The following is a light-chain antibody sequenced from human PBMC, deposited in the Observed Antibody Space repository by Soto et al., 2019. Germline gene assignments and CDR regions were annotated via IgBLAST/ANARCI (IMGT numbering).Light chain of an antibody. CDR1: SSNIGNNC. J-gene: IGLJ2*01. CDR3: GTWDGSLSVVV. Sequence: QSVFTQPPSLSAAPGQKVTISCSGSSSNIGNNCVSCYQQLPGTAPKLLIYDNNMRPSGIPDRFSGSKSGTSATLGIAGLQTGDEADYYCGTWDGSLSVVVFGGGTQLTVL. V-gene: IGLV1-51*01. CDR2: DNN.